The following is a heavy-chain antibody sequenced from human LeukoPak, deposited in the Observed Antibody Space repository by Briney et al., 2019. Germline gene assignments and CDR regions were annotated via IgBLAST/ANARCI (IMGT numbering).Heavy chain of an antibody. J-gene: IGHJ3*02. CDR1: GFTFDDYA. V-gene: IGHV3-9*01. Sequence: PGGSLRLSCAASGFTFDDYAMHWVRQAPGKGLEWVSGISWNSDSIGYADSVKGRFTISRDNAKNSLYLQMNSLRAEDTALYYCAKVGYSSSWFDAFDIWGQGTMVTVSS. CDR3: AKVGYSSSWFDAFDI. CDR2: ISWNSDSI. D-gene: IGHD6-13*01.